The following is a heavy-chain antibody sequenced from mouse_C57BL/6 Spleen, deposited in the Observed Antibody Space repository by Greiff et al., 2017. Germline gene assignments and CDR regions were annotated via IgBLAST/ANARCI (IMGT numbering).Heavy chain of an antibody. CDR2: IYPGSGST. J-gene: IGHJ2*01. Sequence: QVQLQQPGAELVKPGASVKMSCKASGYTFTSYWITWVKQRPGQGLEWIGDIYPGSGSTNYNEKFKSKATLTVDTSSSTAYMQLSTLTSEDSAVYYCASITTLVSTSYFDYWGQGTTLTVAS. D-gene: IGHD1-1*01. CDR3: ASITTLVSTSYFDY. V-gene: IGHV1-55*01. CDR1: GYTFTSYW.